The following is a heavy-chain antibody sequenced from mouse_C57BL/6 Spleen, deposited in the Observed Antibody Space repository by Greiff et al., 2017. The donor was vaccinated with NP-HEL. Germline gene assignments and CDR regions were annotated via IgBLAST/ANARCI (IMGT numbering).Heavy chain of an antibody. J-gene: IGHJ4*01. V-gene: IGHV5-17*01. D-gene: IGHD2-5*01. Sequence: EVKLMESGGGLVKPGGSLKLSCAASGFTFSDYGMHWVRQAPEKGLEWVAYISSGSSNINYADTVKGRFTISIDNAKNTLFLQLTSLRSEDTAMYYCARWGNAYYSNYYAMDYWGQGTSVTVSS. CDR1: GFTFSDYG. CDR2: ISSGSSNI. CDR3: ARWGNAYYSNYYAMDY.